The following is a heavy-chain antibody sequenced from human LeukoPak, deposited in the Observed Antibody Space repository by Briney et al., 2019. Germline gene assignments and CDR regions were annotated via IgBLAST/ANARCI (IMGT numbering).Heavy chain of an antibody. V-gene: IGHV3-53*01. CDR2: IYSGGTT. D-gene: IGHD3-3*01. CDR3: ARAAIKNYDFWSGYHERNKNYYYMDV. Sequence: GGSLRLSCAASGFTVSSNYMSWVRQAPGKGLEWVSVIYSGGTTSYADSVKGRFTFSRDMSKNSLYLQMNSLRAEDTAVYYCARAAIKNYDFWSGYHERNKNYYYMDVWGKGTTVTISS. J-gene: IGHJ6*03. CDR1: GFTVSSNY.